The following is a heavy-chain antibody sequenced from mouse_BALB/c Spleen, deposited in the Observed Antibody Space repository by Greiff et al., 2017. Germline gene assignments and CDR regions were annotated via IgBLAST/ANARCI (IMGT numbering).Heavy chain of an antibody. CDR2: ISSGGST. CDR1: GFTFSSYA. V-gene: IGHV5-6-5*01. CDR3: ARGIYYGYGDY. J-gene: IGHJ4*01. Sequence: DVHLVESGGGLVKPGGSLKLSCAASGFTFSSYAMSWVRQTPEKRLEWVASISSGGSTYYPDSVKGRFTISRDNARNILYLQMSSLRSEDTAMYYCARGIYYGYGDYWGQGTSVTVSS. D-gene: IGHD2-2*01.